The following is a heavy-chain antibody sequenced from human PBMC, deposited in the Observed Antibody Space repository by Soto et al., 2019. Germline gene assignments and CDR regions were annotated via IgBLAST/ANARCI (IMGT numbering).Heavy chain of an antibody. CDR2: IHSGDSNA. J-gene: IGHJ4*02. CDR3: AAWRSSHWFDY. Sequence: GESLKISCKGSGYSFSTYSIGWVRQTPGKGLEWMGNIHSGDSNARYSPSFQGRVTISVDKSISAAYLQWTSLKASDTAVYYCAAWRSSHWFDYWGQGTLVTVSS. CDR1: GYSFSTYS. D-gene: IGHD6-13*01. V-gene: IGHV5-51*01.